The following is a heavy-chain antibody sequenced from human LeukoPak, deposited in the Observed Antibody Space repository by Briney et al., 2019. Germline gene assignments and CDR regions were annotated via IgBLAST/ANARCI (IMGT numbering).Heavy chain of an antibody. CDR3: ARAFNNRRQTALRDY. Sequence: QPGRSLRLSYAASGFTFSSYAMHWVRQAPGKGLEWVAVISYVGSNKYYADYVKGRFTISTDNSKNTLYLQMNSLRAEDTAVYYCARAFNNRRQTALRDYWGQGTLVTVSS. V-gene: IGHV3-30*04. CDR2: ISYVGSNK. J-gene: IGHJ4*02. D-gene: IGHD1/OR15-1a*01. CDR1: GFTFSSYA.